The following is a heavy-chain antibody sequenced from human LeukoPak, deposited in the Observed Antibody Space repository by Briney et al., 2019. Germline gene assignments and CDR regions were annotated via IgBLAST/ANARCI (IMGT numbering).Heavy chain of an antibody. J-gene: IGHJ4*02. CDR3: ARSPKFPSPNCSSTSCYAADFDY. CDR2: IYYSGST. V-gene: IGHV4-59*01. Sequence: SETLSLTCTVSGGSISSYYWSWIRQPPGKGLEWIGYIYYSGSTNYNPSLKSRVTISVDTSKNQFSLKLSSVTAADTAVYYCARSPKFPSPNCSSTSCYAADFDYWGQGTLVTVSS. CDR1: GGSISSYY. D-gene: IGHD2-2*01.